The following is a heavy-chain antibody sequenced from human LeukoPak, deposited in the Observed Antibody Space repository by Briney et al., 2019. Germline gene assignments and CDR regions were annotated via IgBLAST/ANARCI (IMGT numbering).Heavy chain of an antibody. V-gene: IGHV1-46*01. J-gene: IGHJ3*02. CDR1: GYTFTSYY. CDR2: INPSGGST. D-gene: IGHD1-26*01. Sequence: ASVKVSCKASGYTFTSYYMHWVRQAPGQGLEWMGIINPSGGSTSYAQKFQGRVTITADESTSTAYMELSSLRSEDTAVYYCARVVGAKGNAFDIWGQGTMVTVSS. CDR3: ARVVGAKGNAFDI.